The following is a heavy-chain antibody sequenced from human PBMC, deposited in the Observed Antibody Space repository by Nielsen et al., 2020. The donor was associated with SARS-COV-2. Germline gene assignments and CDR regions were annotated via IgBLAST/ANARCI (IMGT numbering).Heavy chain of an antibody. CDR2: IYYSGST. D-gene: IGHD6-25*01. V-gene: IGHV4-30-4*01. CDR3: ARHVRQRLEISPNYFDY. Sequence: SETLSLTCTVSGGSISSGDYYWSWIRQPPGKGLEWIGYIYYSGSTYYNPSLKSRVTISVDTSKNQFSLKLSSVTAADTALYYCARHVRQRLEISPNYFDYWGQGTLVTVSS. CDR1: GGSISSGDYY. J-gene: IGHJ4*02.